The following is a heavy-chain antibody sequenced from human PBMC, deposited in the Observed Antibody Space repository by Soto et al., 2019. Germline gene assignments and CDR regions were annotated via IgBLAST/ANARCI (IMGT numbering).Heavy chain of an antibody. V-gene: IGHV3-11*01. CDR3: GGSGYPLTYYYGMDV. Sequence: PGGSLRLSCAASGFTFSNAWMSWIRQAPGKGLEWVSYISSSGSTIYYADSVKGRFTIPRDNAKNSLYLQMNSLRAEDTAVYYCGGSGYPLTYYYGMDVWGQGTTVTVSS. CDR1: GFTFSNAW. D-gene: IGHD3-22*01. CDR2: ISSSGSTI. J-gene: IGHJ6*02.